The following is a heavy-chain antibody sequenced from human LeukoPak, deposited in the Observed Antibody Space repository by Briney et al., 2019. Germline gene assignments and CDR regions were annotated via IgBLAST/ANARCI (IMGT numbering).Heavy chain of an antibody. CDR1: GFTFSSYD. D-gene: IGHD1-1*01. J-gene: IGHJ5*02. Sequence: PGGSLRLSCAASGFTFSSYDMHWVRQATGKGLEWVPAIGTAGDTYYPGSVKGRFTISRENAKNSLYLQMNSLRAGDTAVYYCARAGTTGWFDPWGQGTPVTVSS. V-gene: IGHV3-13*01. CDR2: IGTAGDT. CDR3: ARAGTTGWFDP.